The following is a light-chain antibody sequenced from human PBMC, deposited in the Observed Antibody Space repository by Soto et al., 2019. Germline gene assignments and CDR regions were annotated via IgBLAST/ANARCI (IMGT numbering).Light chain of an antibody. V-gene: IGKV3-20*01. CDR1: QSVSSSY. Sequence: EIVLTQSPGTLSLSPGERATLSCRASQSVSSSYFAWYQQQPGQAPRLLIYGASSRATGIPDRFSGSGSGTDFTLTISRLEPEDFAVYYCQQHGSSLLTFGGGTKLEIK. J-gene: IGKJ2*01. CDR3: QQHGSSLLT. CDR2: GAS.